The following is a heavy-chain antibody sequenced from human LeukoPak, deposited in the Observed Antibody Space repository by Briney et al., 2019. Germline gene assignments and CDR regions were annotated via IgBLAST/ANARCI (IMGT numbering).Heavy chain of an antibody. J-gene: IGHJ6*02. CDR3: ARLEDIVVVPAAISYYYYGMDV. D-gene: IGHD2-2*01. V-gene: IGHV1-69*13. CDR1: GGTFSSYA. Sequence: SVKVSCKASGGTFSSYAISWVRQAPGQGLEWMGGIIPIFGTANYAQKFQGRVTITADESTSTAYMELSSLRSEDTAVYYCARLEDIVVVPAAISYYYYGMDVWGQGTTVTVSS. CDR2: IIPIFGTA.